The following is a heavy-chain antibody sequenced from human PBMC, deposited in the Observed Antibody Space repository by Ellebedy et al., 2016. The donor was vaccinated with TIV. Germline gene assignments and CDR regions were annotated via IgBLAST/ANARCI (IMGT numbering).Heavy chain of an antibody. CDR1: GFIVTRYS. D-gene: IGHD6-19*01. CDR3: ARDPYRRGWKNFDK. J-gene: IGHJ4*02. V-gene: IGHV3-48*04. Sequence: GGSLRLSXIGSGFIVTRYSMNWVRQAPGKGLEWVAYVNGDGGAKKYADSLEGRFTISRDNAADTVWLQMDSLRPDDTAVYFCARDPYRRGWKNFDKWGQGTLVTVSS. CDR2: VNGDGGAK.